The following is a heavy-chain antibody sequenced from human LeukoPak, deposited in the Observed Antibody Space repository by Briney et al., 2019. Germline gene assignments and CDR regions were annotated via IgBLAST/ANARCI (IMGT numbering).Heavy chain of an antibody. CDR2: ISWNSGSI. D-gene: IGHD3-3*01. Sequence: GGSLRLSCAASGFTFDDYAMHWVRQAPGKGLEWVSGISWNSGSIGYADSVKGRFTISRDNAKNSLYLQMNSLRAEDTALYYCAKAVPQYYGFWSGPAGDYYGMDVWGQGTTVTVSS. CDR1: GFTFDDYA. CDR3: AKAVPQYYGFWSGPAGDYYGMDV. J-gene: IGHJ6*02. V-gene: IGHV3-9*01.